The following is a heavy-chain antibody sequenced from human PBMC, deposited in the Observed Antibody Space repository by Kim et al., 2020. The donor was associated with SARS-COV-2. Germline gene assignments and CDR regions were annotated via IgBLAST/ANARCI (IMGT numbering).Heavy chain of an antibody. CDR2: IYSGGRT. CDR3: ARVGAAAGTNY. D-gene: IGHD6-13*01. J-gene: IGHJ4*02. V-gene: IGHV3-66*01. CDR1: GFTVSNNY. Sequence: GGSLRLSCAASGFTVSNNYMSWVRQAPGKGLEWVSVIYSGGRTYYADSVKGRFTISRDNSKNTLYLQMNSLRAEDTAVYYCARVGAAAGTNYWGQGTLVTVSS.